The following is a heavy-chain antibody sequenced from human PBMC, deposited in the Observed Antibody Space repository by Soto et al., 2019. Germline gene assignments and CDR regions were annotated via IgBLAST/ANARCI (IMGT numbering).Heavy chain of an antibody. J-gene: IGHJ4*02. CDR3: TVVGVEDSALDH. CDR2: VSYDGSDT. V-gene: IGHV3-30*02. CDR1: GFIFSNNG. D-gene: IGHD2-15*01. Sequence: PGGSLRLSCVGSGFIFSNNGMHWVRQTPGKGLEWVAFVSYDGSDTFYADSVKRRFTISRDNSKNTLFLHMSNISAEDTAMYYCTVVGVEDSALDHWGQGTLVAVSS.